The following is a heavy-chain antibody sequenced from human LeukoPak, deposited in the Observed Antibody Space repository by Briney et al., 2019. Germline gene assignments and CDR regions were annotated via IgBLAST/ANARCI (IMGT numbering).Heavy chain of an antibody. J-gene: IGHJ4*02. CDR1: GRSISSSYFY. D-gene: IGHD5-24*01. CDR2: MYYSGST. V-gene: IGHV4-39*01. Sequence: SETLSLTCTVSGRSISSSYFYWDWIRQPPGKGLEWIGSMYYSGSTYYNPSLKSRVTISVDTSKNQFSLKLSSVTAADTAVYYCARSSRDGYNYFDYWGQGTLVTVSS. CDR3: ARSSRDGYNYFDY.